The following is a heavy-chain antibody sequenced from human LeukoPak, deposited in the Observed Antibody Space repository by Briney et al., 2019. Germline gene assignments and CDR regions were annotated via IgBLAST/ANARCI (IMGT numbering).Heavy chain of an antibody. CDR1: GGSFSGYY. Sequence: SSETLSLTCAVYGGSFSGYYWSWIRQPPGKGLEWIGEINHSGSTNYNPSLKSRVAISVATSKNQFSLKLSSVSAADTAVYYCARGGYCSRTSCYGGGFDPWGQGTLVTVSS. D-gene: IGHD2-2*01. V-gene: IGHV4-34*01. J-gene: IGHJ5*02. CDR3: ARGGYCSRTSCYGGGFDP. CDR2: INHSGST.